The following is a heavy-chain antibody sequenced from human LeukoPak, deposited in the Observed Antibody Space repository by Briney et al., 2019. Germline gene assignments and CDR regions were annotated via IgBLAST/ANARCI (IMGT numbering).Heavy chain of an antibody. Sequence: PGGSLRLSXAASGFTFDDYGMSSVRQAPGKGLEWIAGINWNGGSTGYADSVKGRFIISRDNANNSLYLQMNSLRADDTALYYCARDGTSSGWSTLGYWGQGNLVTVSS. D-gene: IGHD6-19*01. CDR1: GFTFDDYG. V-gene: IGHV3-20*04. CDR3: ARDGTSSGWSTLGY. CDR2: INWNGGST. J-gene: IGHJ4*02.